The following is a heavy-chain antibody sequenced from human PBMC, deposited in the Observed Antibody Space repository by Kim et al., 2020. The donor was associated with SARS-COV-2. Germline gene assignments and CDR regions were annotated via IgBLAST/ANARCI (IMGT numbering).Heavy chain of an antibody. CDR2: IIPILGIA. CDR3: ARAPLSPVYYDSSGYYSDY. D-gene: IGHD3-22*01. V-gene: IGHV1-69*04. CDR1: GGTFSSYA. Sequence: SVKVSCKASGGTFSSYAISWVRQAPGQGLEWMGRIIPILGIANYAQKFQGRVTITADKSTSTAYMELSSLRSEDTAVYYCARAPLSPVYYDSSGYYSDYWGQGTLVTVSS. J-gene: IGHJ4*02.